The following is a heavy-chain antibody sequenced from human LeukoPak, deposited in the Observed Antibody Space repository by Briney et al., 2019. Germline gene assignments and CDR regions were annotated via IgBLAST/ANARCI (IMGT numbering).Heavy chain of an antibody. D-gene: IGHD3-22*01. V-gene: IGHV1-2*02. CDR2: INPNSGGT. J-gene: IGHJ4*02. CDR1: GYTFTDYY. CDR3: ARGPEMIVDY. Sequence: ASVKVSCKASGYTFTDYYIHWVRQAPGQGLEWVGWINPNSGGTNSAQKFQGRVTMTRDTSISTAYMELSSLRSDDTAVYYCARGPEMIVDYWGQGTLVTVSS.